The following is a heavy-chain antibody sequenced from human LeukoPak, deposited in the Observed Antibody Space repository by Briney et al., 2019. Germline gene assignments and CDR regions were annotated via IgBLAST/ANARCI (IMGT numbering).Heavy chain of an antibody. Sequence: SQTLSLTCTISGYSVVTNNVAWNWIRQSPSIGLEWRGRTYLRSKWYNEYAVSVKSRIPISPDTSRNHFSLQLNSVIPEDTAVYYCTRGKYSGFDIWGQGTMVTVSS. CDR2: TYLRSKWYN. CDR1: GYSVVTNNVA. CDR3: TRGKYSGFDI. V-gene: IGHV6-1*01. D-gene: IGHD2-21*01. J-gene: IGHJ3*02.